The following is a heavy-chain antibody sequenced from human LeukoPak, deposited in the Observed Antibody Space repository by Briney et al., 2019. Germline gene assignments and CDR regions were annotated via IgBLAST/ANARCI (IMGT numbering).Heavy chain of an antibody. D-gene: IGHD1-26*01. Sequence: TPSETLSLTCAVYGGSFSGYYWSWIRQPPGKGLEWIGEINHSGSTNYNPSLKSRVTISVDTSKNQFSLKLSSVIAADTAVYYCARGRVEGAAGHGYYYGMDVWGQGTTVTVSS. CDR3: ARGRVEGAAGHGYYYGMDV. J-gene: IGHJ6*02. CDR2: INHSGST. CDR1: GGSFSGYY. V-gene: IGHV4-34*01.